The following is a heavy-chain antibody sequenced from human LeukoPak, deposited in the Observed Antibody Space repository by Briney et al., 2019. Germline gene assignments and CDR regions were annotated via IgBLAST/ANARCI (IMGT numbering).Heavy chain of an antibody. CDR1: GGTFSSYT. D-gene: IGHD3-22*01. Sequence: GASVKVSCKASGGTFSSYTISWVRQAPGKGLEWMGGFDPEDGETIYAQKFQGRVTMTEDTSTDTAYMELSSLRSEDTAVYYCATSYYYDKYYFDYWGQGTLVTVSS. J-gene: IGHJ4*02. V-gene: IGHV1-24*01. CDR3: ATSYYYDKYYFDY. CDR2: FDPEDGET.